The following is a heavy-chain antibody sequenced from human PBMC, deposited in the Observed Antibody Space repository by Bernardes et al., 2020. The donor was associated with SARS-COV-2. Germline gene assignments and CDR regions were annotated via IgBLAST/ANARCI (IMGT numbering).Heavy chain of an antibody. CDR2: ISTYNGHT. CDR1: SYTFINYG. CDR3: ARLEVMQWLAFDN. D-gene: IGHD6-19*01. Sequence: ASVKVSCKTSSYTFINYGFSWVRQAPGQGLEWVGWISTYNGHTNYAQNFQGRVTMTTDTSTSTAYMELRSLRSDDTAVYYCARLEVMQWLAFDNWGQGTLVTVSS. J-gene: IGHJ4*02. V-gene: IGHV1-18*01.